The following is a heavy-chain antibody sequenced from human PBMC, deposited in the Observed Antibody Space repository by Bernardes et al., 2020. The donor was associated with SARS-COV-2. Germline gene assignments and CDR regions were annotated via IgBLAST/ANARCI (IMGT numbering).Heavy chain of an antibody. CDR1: GFIFTDHN. Sequence: GGSLRLSCEASGFIFTDHNMDWVRQAPGKGLEWVARTRNKANRYTTDYAASVKGRFTISGDEATNSVFLQMNSLKTEDTAVYYCARSPLGIAPFDSWGQGTLVTVSS. V-gene: IGHV3-72*01. CDR3: ARSPLGIAPFDS. CDR2: TRNKANRYTT. D-gene: IGHD2-21*01. J-gene: IGHJ4*02.